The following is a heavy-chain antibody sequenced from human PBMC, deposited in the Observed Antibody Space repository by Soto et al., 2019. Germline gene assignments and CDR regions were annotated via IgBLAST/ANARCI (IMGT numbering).Heavy chain of an antibody. V-gene: IGHV3-33*01. CDR3: ARDHRQGYCSGGSCGNWFDP. CDR2: IWYDGSNK. D-gene: IGHD2-15*01. Sequence: GSLRLSCAASGFPFSSYGMHWVRQAPGKGLEWVAVIWYDGSNKYYADSVKGRFTISRDNSKNTLYLQMNSLRAEDTAVYYCARDHRQGYCSGGSCGNWFDPWGQGTLVTVSS. CDR1: GFPFSSYG. J-gene: IGHJ5*02.